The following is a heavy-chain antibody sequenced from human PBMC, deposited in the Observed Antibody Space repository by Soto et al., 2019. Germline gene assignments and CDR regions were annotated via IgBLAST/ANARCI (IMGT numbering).Heavy chain of an antibody. Sequence: QVQLVESGGGVVKPGRSLRLSCAASAFTFSSYPMHWVRQAPGKGLEWVAVISYDGSNKYYADSVKGRFTISRDNSKNTLYLQMNSLRAEDTAVYYCARGPGGYYGMDVWGQGTTVTVSS. J-gene: IGHJ6*02. CDR2: ISYDGSNK. CDR1: AFTFSSYP. D-gene: IGHD3-10*01. V-gene: IGHV3-30-3*01. CDR3: ARGPGGYYGMDV.